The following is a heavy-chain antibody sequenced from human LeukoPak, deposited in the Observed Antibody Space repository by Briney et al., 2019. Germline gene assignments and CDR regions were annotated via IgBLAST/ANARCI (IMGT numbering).Heavy chain of an antibody. Sequence: PGGSLRLSCAASGFTFSDYYMSWIRQAPGKGLEWVSFISGSGNTIYYADSLKGRFTISRDNAKDSLFLQMDSLRADDSAVYYCATGGDSRRFESWGQGTLVTVSS. CDR2: ISGSGNTI. CDR3: ATGGDSRRFES. J-gene: IGHJ4*02. V-gene: IGHV3-11*01. CDR1: GFTFSDYY. D-gene: IGHD2-21*02.